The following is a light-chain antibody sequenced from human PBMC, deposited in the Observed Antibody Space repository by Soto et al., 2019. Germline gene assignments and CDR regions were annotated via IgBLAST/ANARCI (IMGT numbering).Light chain of an antibody. CDR1: QSVSSN. CDR3: QPYNNWPRT. J-gene: IGKJ1*01. Sequence: EIVMTQSPATLSVSPGERATLSCRASQSVSSNLAWYQQKPGQAPRLLIYGASTRATGIPARFSGSGSGTEFTLTISSLQSEDFAVYYCQPYNNWPRTFRQGTKVEIK. V-gene: IGKV3-15*01. CDR2: GAS.